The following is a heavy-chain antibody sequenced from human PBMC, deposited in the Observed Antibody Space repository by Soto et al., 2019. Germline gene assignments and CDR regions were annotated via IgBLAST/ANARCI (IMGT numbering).Heavy chain of an antibody. CDR2: IWYDGSNK. D-gene: IGHD3-3*01. CDR1: GFTFSSYG. CDR3: ARDGPVLRFLESDYGMDV. V-gene: IGHV3-33*01. J-gene: IGHJ6*02. Sequence: GGSLRLSCAESGFTFSSYGMHWVRQAPGKGLEWVAVIWYDGSNKYYADSVKGRFTISRDNSKNTLYLQMNSLRAEDTAVYYCARDGPVLRFLESDYGMDVWGQGTTVTFSS.